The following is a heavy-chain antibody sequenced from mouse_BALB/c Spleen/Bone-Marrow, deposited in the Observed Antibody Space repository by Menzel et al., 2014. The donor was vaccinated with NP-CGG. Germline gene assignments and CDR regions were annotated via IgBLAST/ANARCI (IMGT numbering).Heavy chain of an antibody. J-gene: IGHJ4*01. Sequence: QVQLKESGPELVKPGASVKTSCKASGYAFSSSRMNWVKQRPGQGLEWIGRIYPGDGDTKYNGKFKGKATLTADKSSSTAYMQLSSLTSVDSAVYFCARSDGYRDMDYWGQGTSVTVSS. V-gene: IGHV1-82*01. CDR2: IYPGDGDT. D-gene: IGHD2-3*01. CDR3: ARSDGYRDMDY. CDR1: GYAFSSSR.